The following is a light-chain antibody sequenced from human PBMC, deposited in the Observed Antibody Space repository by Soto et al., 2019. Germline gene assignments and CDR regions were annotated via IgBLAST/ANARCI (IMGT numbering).Light chain of an antibody. Sequence: DIQMTQSPSSLFASVGDRVTITCQATQDINIYLNWYQQKAGKAPKLLIYKASTLESGVPSRFSGSESGTEFTLTISSLQPDDFATYYCLQYKSYSRTFGQGTKVDIK. CDR3: LQYKSYSRT. V-gene: IGKV1-5*03. J-gene: IGKJ1*01. CDR1: QDINIY. CDR2: KAS.